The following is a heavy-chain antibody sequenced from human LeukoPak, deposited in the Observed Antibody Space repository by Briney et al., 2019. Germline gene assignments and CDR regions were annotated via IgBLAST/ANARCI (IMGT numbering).Heavy chain of an antibody. CDR2: INPSGTDT. D-gene: IGHD3-22*01. Sequence: ASVKVSCKASGYTFTSYYIHWVRQAPGQGLEWMGIINPSGTDTNYPQKFQGRVTLTRDMSTSTVYMELSTLRAEDTAVYYCARDFGPYYYDSSGFFDYWGQGTLVTVSS. CDR1: GYTFTSYY. CDR3: ARDFGPYYYDSSGFFDY. V-gene: IGHV1-46*01. J-gene: IGHJ4*02.